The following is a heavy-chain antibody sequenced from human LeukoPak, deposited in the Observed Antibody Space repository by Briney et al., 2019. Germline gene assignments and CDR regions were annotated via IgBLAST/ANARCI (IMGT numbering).Heavy chain of an antibody. J-gene: IGHJ6*03. D-gene: IGHD3-10*01. V-gene: IGHV1-8*03. CDR2: MNPNGGNT. CDR1: GSTFTSYD. CDR3: ARGSGLLWFGELLNYYYMDV. Sequence: ASVKVSCKASGSTFTSYDINWVRQAAGQGLEWMGWMNPNGGNTGYAQKFQGRVTITRNTSISTAYMELSSLRSEDTAVYYCARGSGLLWFGELLNYYYMDVWGKGTTVTVSS.